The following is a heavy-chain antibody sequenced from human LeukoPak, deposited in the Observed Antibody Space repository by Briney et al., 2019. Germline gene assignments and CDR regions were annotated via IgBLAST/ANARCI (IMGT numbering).Heavy chain of an antibody. D-gene: IGHD3-22*01. Sequence: GGSLRLSCAASGFTFSRNDVHWVRQVTGKGLEWVSAIGAAGDTYYPGSVKGRFTISRENAKNSLYLQMNSLRVGDTAVYYCARGGANYSDISAYGYFDLWGRGTLVTVSS. CDR3: ARGGANYSDISAYGYFDL. CDR2: IGAAGDT. CDR1: GFTFSRND. J-gene: IGHJ2*01. V-gene: IGHV3-13*04.